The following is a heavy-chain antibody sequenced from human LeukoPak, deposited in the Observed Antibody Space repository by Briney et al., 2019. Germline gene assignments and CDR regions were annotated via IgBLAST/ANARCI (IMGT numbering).Heavy chain of an antibody. CDR3: AKDRSTYYYDSSGYYPDAFDI. Sequence: GRCLRLSCAASGFSFSSYGIHWVRQAPGKGLEWVAVISYDGSNKYYADSVKGRFTISRDNSKNTLYLQMNSLRAEDTAVYYCAKDRSTYYYDSSGYYPDAFDIWGQGTMVTVSS. V-gene: IGHV3-30*18. CDR2: ISYDGSNK. J-gene: IGHJ3*02. D-gene: IGHD3-22*01. CDR1: GFSFSSYG.